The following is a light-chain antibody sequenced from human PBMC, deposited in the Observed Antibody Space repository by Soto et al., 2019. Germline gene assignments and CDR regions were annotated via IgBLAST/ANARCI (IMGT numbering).Light chain of an antibody. Sequence: DIVMTQSPDSLAVSLGERATINCKSSQSVLYNSNNKNCLAWYQQKPGQPPILLISWASTRESGVPDRFSGSGSGTDFPLTISSLQAEDVAVYYCQQYYSTPPTFGQGTKVESK. CDR3: QQYYSTPPT. J-gene: IGKJ1*01. V-gene: IGKV4-1*01. CDR1: QSVLYNSNNKNC. CDR2: WAS.